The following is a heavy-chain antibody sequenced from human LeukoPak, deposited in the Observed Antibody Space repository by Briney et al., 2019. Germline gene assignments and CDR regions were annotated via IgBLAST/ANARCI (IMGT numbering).Heavy chain of an antibody. CDR3: AKEGYYGSGSFPDS. Sequence: GGSLRLSCAASGFTFSSYGMHWVRQAPGKGLEWMTVISHDGSNKYYVDSVKGRFTISRDNSKSTLYLQMNSLRAEDTAVYHCAKEGYYGSGSFPDSWGQGTLVTVSS. V-gene: IGHV3-30*18. CDR1: GFTFSSYG. CDR2: ISHDGSNK. J-gene: IGHJ4*02. D-gene: IGHD3-10*01.